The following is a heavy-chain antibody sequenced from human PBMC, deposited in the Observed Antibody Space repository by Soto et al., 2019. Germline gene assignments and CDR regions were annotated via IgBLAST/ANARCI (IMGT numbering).Heavy chain of an antibody. CDR3: AKFRYDFDY. V-gene: IGHV3-30*18. Sequence: QVQLVESGGGVVQPGRSLRLSCAASGFTFSSYGMHWVRQAPGKGLEWVAVISYDGSNKYYADSVKGRFTISRDNSKNSLYLQMNSLGAEDTAVYYCAKFRYDFDYWGQGTLVTVSS. J-gene: IGHJ4*02. CDR2: ISYDGSNK. CDR1: GFTFSSYG. D-gene: IGHD3-3*01.